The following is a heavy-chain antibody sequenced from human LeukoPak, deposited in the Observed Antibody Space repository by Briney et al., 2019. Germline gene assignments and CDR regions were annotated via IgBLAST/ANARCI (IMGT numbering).Heavy chain of an antibody. CDR1: GGSFSGYY. D-gene: IGHD3-3*01. CDR2: INHIGST. V-gene: IGHV4-34*01. Sequence: SESRSLTCAVYGGSFSGYYWSWIRQPPGKGLEWIGGINHIGSTDYNPSLKTRVTRSVDTSKNQFTLKLRSVTPAETPCNYGGTGLRFLEWFGGNWIYPWGQRTLVSASS. CDR3: GTGLRFLEWFGGNWIYP. J-gene: IGHJ5*01.